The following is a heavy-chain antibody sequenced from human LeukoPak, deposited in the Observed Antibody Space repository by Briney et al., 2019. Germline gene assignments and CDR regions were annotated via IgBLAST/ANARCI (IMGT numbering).Heavy chain of an antibody. CDR3: AKDRRPNYYDSSGYFVY. CDR2: ISWNSGSI. J-gene: IGHJ4*02. D-gene: IGHD3-22*01. V-gene: IGHV3-9*01. CDR1: GFTFSNYW. Sequence: PGGSLRLSCAASGFTFSNYWMHWVRHAPGKGLEWVSGISWNSGSIGYADSVKGRFTISRDNAKNSLYLQMNSLRAEDTALYYCAKDRRPNYYDSSGYFVYWGQGTLVTVSS.